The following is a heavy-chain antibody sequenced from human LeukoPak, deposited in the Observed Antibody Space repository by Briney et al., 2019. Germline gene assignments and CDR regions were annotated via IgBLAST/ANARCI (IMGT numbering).Heavy chain of an antibody. CDR2: ISGSGGGT. CDR3: AKDSGLLWFGESGFDP. J-gene: IGHJ5*02. V-gene: IGHV3-23*01. D-gene: IGHD3-10*01. Sequence: GGSLRLSCAASGFTFSTYAMSWVRQAAGKGLEWVSLISGSGGGTYYADSVKGRFTISRDNSKNTLYLQLNSLRAEDTAVYYCAKDSGLLWFGESGFDPWGQGTLVTVSS. CDR1: GFTFSTYA.